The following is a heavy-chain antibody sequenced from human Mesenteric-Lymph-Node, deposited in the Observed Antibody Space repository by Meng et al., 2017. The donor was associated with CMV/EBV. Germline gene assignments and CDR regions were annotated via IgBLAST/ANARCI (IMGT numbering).Heavy chain of an antibody. CDR1: YY. J-gene: IGHJ4*02. CDR3: ARDFGFCSSAKCYPTTAFGFDY. D-gene: IGHD2-2*01. Sequence: YYIPWVRQAPGQGLEWMGRINPNSGGTNFAQNFQGRVTMTRDTSITTAYMELSRLRSDDTAVYYCARDFGFCSSAKCYPTTAFGFDYWGQGTLVTVSS. V-gene: IGHV1-2*02. CDR2: INPNSGGT.